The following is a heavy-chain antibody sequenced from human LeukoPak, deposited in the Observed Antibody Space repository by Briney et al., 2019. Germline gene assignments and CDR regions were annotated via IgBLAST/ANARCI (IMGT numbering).Heavy chain of an antibody. CDR2: IWYDGSNK. Sequence: PGRSLRLSCAASGFTFSSYGMHWVRQAPGKGLEWVAVIWYDGSNKYYADSVKGRFTISRDNSKNTLYLQMDSLRAEDTAVYYCARDLVRGPPGYSSGWYYFDYWGQGTLVTVSS. CDR1: GFTFSSYG. CDR3: ARDLVRGPPGYSSGWYYFDY. D-gene: IGHD6-19*01. J-gene: IGHJ4*02. V-gene: IGHV3-33*01.